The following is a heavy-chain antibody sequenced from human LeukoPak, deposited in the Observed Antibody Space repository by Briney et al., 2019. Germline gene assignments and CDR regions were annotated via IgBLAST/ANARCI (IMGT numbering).Heavy chain of an antibody. J-gene: IGHJ5*02. V-gene: IGHV3-53*01. D-gene: IGHD3/OR15-3a*01. CDR1: GFTVSSSY. Sequence: GGSLRLSCAASGFTVSSSYMSWVRQAPGKGLEWVSVIYSGGNTYYAASVKGRFTMSRDNSKNTVYLQMNSLRAEDTAVYFCARLRDWFQSDPWGQGTLVTVSS. CDR2: IYSGGNT. CDR3: ARLRDWFQSDP.